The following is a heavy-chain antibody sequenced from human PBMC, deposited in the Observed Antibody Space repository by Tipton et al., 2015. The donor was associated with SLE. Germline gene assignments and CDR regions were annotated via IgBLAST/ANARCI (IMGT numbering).Heavy chain of an antibody. V-gene: IGHV4-38-2*01. D-gene: IGHD4-17*01. J-gene: IGHJ2*01. CDR1: GYSISSGYY. CDR3: ARHLREATVTPLWYFDL. Sequence: TLSLTCAVSGYSISSGYYWGWIRQPPGKGLEWFGSIYYSGSTYYNPSLKSRVTISVDTSKNQFSLKLSSVTAADTAVYYCARHLREATVTPLWYFDLWGRGTLVTVSS. CDR2: IYYSGST.